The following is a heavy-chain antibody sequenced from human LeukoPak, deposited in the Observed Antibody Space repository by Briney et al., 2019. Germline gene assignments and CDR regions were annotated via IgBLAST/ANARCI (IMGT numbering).Heavy chain of an antibody. D-gene: IGHD3-22*01. CDR1: GLSVSSNF. V-gene: IGHV3-53*01. CDR2: IYGGGST. J-gene: IGHJ4*02. Sequence: PGGSLRLSCAATGLSVSSNFMSWVRQAPGKGLEWVSVIYGGGSTYYADSVKGRFTISGDSSKNVLYLQMNSLRAEDTAVYYCANLPYDSSGYWAYFDNWGQGTLVTVSS. CDR3: ANLPYDSSGYWAYFDN.